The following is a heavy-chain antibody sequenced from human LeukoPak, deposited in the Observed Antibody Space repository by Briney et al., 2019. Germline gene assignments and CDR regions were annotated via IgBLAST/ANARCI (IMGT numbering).Heavy chain of an antibody. CDR3: ARGPNSNWSGLDF. Sequence: PGGSLRLSCTASGFSFSGHWMHWARQLPGKGLVWVSRINTTGSTTSYADSVKGRFTVSRDNAKNTLYLQVNNLRAEDTAVYYCARGPNSNWSGLDFWGQGTLLTVSS. V-gene: IGHV3-74*01. D-gene: IGHD6-6*01. CDR2: INTTGSTT. J-gene: IGHJ4*02. CDR1: GFSFSGHW.